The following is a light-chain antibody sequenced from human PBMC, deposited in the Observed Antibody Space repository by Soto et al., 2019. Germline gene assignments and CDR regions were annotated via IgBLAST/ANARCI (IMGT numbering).Light chain of an antibody. J-gene: IGKJ4*02. CDR2: DAS. CDR1: QSISSW. CDR3: QKYNSHWK. V-gene: IGKV1-5*01. Sequence: DIQMTQSPSTLSASVGDRVTITCRASQSISSWLAWYQQKPGKAPKLLIYDASSVESGVPSRFSGSGSGTEFSLPISSLLPDDFATYYCQKYNSHWKFGAGTKV.